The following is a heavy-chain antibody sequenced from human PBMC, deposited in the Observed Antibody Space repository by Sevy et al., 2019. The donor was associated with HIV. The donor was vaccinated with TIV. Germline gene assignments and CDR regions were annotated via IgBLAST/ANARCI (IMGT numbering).Heavy chain of an antibody. CDR3: TSAVTYYYDN. CDR1: GFTFSGSA. V-gene: IGHV3-73*01. J-gene: IGHJ4*02. CDR2: IRTKTNNYAT. Sequence: GGSLRLSCAASGFTFSGSAIHWVRQAPGRGLEWVGRIRTKTNNYATSFVASVGGRFSISRDDSKNTAYLQLNSLKTEDTAVYYCTSAVTYYYDNWGQGTLVTVSS. D-gene: IGHD2-21*02.